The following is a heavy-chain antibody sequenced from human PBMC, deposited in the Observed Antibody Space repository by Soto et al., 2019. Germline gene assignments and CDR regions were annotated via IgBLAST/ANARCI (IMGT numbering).Heavy chain of an antibody. Sequence: SETLSLTCAVSGGSISSGGYSWSWIRQPPGKGLEWIGYVYYSGTTNYNPSLKSRVTISVDTSKKQFSLQLTSVTAADTAVYYCATYDSGGKFDFWGQGTLVTVSS. V-gene: IGHV4-61*08. J-gene: IGHJ4*02. CDR1: GGSISSGGYS. D-gene: IGHD3-22*01. CDR3: ATYDSGGKFDF. CDR2: VYYSGTT.